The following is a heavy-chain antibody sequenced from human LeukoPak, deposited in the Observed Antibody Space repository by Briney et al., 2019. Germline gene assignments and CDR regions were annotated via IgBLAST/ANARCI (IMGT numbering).Heavy chain of an antibody. D-gene: IGHD6-19*01. V-gene: IGHV3-30-3*01. Sequence: GGSLRLSCAASGFTVSSNYMSWVRQAPGKGLEWVAVISYDGSNKSYADSVKGRFTISRDNSKNTLYLQMNSLRADDTAVYYCAGLIGYSSLYWGQGTLVTVSS. CDR2: ISYDGSNK. CDR1: GFTVSSNY. J-gene: IGHJ4*02. CDR3: AGLIGYSSLY.